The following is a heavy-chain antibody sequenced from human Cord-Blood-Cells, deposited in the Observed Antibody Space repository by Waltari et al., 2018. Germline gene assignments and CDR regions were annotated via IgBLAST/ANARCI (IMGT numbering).Heavy chain of an antibody. J-gene: IGHJ3*02. Sequence: QVQLVQSGAEVKKPGASVKVSCKASGYTFTGYYMHWVRQAPGQGLEWMGRINPNSGDTNYAQKFQGRVTMTRETSISTAYMELSRLRSDDTAVYYCARESIAARFAFDIWGQGTMVTVSS. CDR2: INPNSGDT. CDR3: ARESIAARFAFDI. V-gene: IGHV1-2*06. CDR1: GYTFTGYY. D-gene: IGHD6-6*01.